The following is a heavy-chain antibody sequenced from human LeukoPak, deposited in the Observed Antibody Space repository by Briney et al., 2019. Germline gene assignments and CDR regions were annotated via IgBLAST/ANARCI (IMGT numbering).Heavy chain of an antibody. CDR2: INPSGGST. CDR3: ARAGYSYGFRY. J-gene: IGHJ4*02. Sequence: GASVKVSCKASGYTFTTYYMNWVRQAPGQGLEWMGIINPSGGSTSYAQKFQGRVTMTRDTSTSTVYMELSSLRSEDTAVYYCARAGYSYGFRYWGQGTLVTVSS. CDR1: GYTFTTYY. D-gene: IGHD5-18*01. V-gene: IGHV1-46*01.